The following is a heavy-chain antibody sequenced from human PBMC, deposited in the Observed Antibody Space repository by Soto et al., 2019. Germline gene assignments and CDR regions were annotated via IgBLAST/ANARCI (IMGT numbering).Heavy chain of an antibody. D-gene: IGHD2-2*01. Sequence: QVQLQESGPGLVKPSETLSLTCTVSGGSISSYYWSWIRQPPGKGLEWIGYIYYSGSTNYNPSLKSRVTISVDTSKNQFSLKLSSVTAADTAVYYCARDRGVVVPAAIVAYYYYYGIDVWGQGTTVTVSS. CDR1: GGSISSYY. CDR2: IYYSGST. J-gene: IGHJ6*02. V-gene: IGHV4-59*01. CDR3: ARDRGVVVPAAIVAYYYYYGIDV.